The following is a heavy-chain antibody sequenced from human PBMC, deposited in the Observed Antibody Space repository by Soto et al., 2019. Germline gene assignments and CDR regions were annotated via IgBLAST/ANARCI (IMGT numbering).Heavy chain of an antibody. Sequence: GGSLRLSCAASEFAFPNYWMNWVRQAPGKGLEWVANIKQDGSEKYYVDSVRGRFTISRDNAKKSLYLQMNSLRAEDTAVYYCAKGGYSDYDLFDSWGQGTLVTVSS. D-gene: IGHD5-12*01. CDR3: AKGGYSDYDLFDS. CDR2: IKQDGSEK. V-gene: IGHV3-7*01. CDR1: EFAFPNYW. J-gene: IGHJ4*02.